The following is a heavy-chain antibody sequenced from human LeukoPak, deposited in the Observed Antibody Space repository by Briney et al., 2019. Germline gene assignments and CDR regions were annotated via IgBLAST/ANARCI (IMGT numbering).Heavy chain of an antibody. CDR3: ARGGGSYYFDY. D-gene: IGHD1-26*01. CDR2: ISSNGGST. Sequence: PGGSLRLSCAASGFTFRSYAMHWVRQAPGKGLEYVSAISSNGGSTYYANSVKGRFTISRDNSKNTLYLQMGSLRAEDMAVYYCARGGGSYYFDYWGQGTPVTVSS. J-gene: IGHJ4*02. CDR1: GFTFRSYA. V-gene: IGHV3-64*01.